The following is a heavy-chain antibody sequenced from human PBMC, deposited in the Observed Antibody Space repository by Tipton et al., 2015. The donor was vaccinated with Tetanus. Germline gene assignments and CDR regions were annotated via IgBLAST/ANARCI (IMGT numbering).Heavy chain of an antibody. J-gene: IGHJ6*02. Sequence: SGFTFSHFALHWVRQAPDGGLEWVAVISYDGAKEFYADSGKGRFTVPRDNSKSTLYLQMSSLRGEDTAIYYCAKDRRGGYSFYYGMDVWGQGTTVTVSS. CDR1: GFTFSHFA. CDR3: AKDRRGGYSFYYGMDV. CDR2: ISYDGAKE. V-gene: IGHV3-30*15. D-gene: IGHD3-22*01.